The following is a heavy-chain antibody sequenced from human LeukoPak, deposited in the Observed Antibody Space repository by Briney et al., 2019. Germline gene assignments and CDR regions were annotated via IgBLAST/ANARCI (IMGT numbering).Heavy chain of an antibody. CDR2: IYYSGST. Sequence: SETLSLTCSVSGASIGAYYWSWIRRPPGKGLEWMGYIYYSGSTTYNPSLKSRVTISVDSSKNQFSLKLTSVTAADTAVYYCARDYDSTGYYDYWGQGTLVTVSS. V-gene: IGHV4-59*01. J-gene: IGHJ4*02. D-gene: IGHD3-22*01. CDR1: GASIGAYY. CDR3: ARDYDSTGYYDY.